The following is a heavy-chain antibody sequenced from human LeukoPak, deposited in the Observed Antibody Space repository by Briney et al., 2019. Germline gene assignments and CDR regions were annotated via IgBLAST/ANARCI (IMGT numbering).Heavy chain of an antibody. Sequence: GGSLRLSCAASGFTFSSYGMHWVRQAPGKGLEWVAVISYDGSNKYYADSVKGRFTISRDNSKNTLYLQMNSLRAEDTAVYYCARDSIAVAGLSYYFDYWGQGTLVTVSS. J-gene: IGHJ4*02. CDR3: ARDSIAVAGLSYYFDY. V-gene: IGHV3-30*03. CDR2: ISYDGSNK. D-gene: IGHD6-19*01. CDR1: GFTFSSYG.